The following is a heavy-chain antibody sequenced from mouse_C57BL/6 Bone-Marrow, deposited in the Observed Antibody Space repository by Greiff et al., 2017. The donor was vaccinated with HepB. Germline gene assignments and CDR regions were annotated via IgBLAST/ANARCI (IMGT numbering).Heavy chain of an antibody. J-gene: IGHJ4*01. V-gene: IGHV1-55*01. D-gene: IGHD3-1*01. CDR1: GYTFTSYW. CDR2: IYPGSGST. Sequence: VQLQQPGAELVKPGASVKMSCKASGYTFTSYWITWVKQRPGQGLEWIGDIYPGSGSTNYNEKFKSKAKLTVETSSSTAYMQLSSLTSEDSAVYYCARLGSSYYAMDYWGQGTSVTVSS. CDR3: ARLGSSYYAMDY.